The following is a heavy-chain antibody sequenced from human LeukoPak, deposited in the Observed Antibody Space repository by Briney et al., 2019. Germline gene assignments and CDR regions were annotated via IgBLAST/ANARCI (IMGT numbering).Heavy chain of an antibody. V-gene: IGHV4-59*01. CDR2: IYYSGGT. CDR1: GGSISSYY. Sequence: SETLSLTCTVSGGSISSYYWSWIRQPPGKGLEWIGYIYYSGGTNYNPSLKSRVTISVDTSKNQFSLKLSSVTAADTAVYYCARDRALYKREYYFDYWGQGTLVTVSS. J-gene: IGHJ4*02. D-gene: IGHD1-1*01. CDR3: ARDRALYKREYYFDY.